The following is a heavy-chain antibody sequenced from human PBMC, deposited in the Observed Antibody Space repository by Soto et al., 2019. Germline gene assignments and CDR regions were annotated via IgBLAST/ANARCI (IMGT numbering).Heavy chain of an antibody. V-gene: IGHV2-70*01. D-gene: IGHD1-26*01. CDR3: ARISGGYQKGFDS. CDR1: GFSLNSRGMS. CDR2: IDWDDDV. J-gene: IGHJ4*02. Sequence: SGPTLVNPTQTLTLTCIFSGFSLNSRGMSVSWIRQPPGKALEWLALIDWDDDVYYSTSLKTRLTISRDTSKNLVVLIMTHMDPLDTSTYYCARISGGYQKGFDSWGQGTLVTVSS.